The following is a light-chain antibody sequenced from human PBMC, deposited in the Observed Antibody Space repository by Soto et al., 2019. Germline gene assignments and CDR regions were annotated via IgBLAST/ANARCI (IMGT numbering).Light chain of an antibody. CDR1: QSVSSY. CDR2: DAS. CDR3: QQRSNWPPLT. V-gene: IGKV3-11*01. J-gene: IGKJ4*01. Sequence: EIVLTQTPATLSLSPGERATLSCRASQSVSSYLAWYQQKPGQAPRLLIYDASNRATGIPARFSGSGSGTDFTRTLSSLEPEDFVVYCCQQRSNWPPLTFGGGTKVDLK.